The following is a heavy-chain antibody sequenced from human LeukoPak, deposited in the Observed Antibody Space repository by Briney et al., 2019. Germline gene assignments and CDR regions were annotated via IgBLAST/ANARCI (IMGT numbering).Heavy chain of an antibody. CDR1: GGTFSSYA. V-gene: IGHV1-69*04. Sequence: SVKVSCKASGGTFSSYAISWVRQAPGQGLEWMGRIIPILGIANYAQKFQGRVTITADKSTSTAYMELSSLRSEDTAVYYCAREGSRYDVPYGIDVWGQGTTVTVSS. J-gene: IGHJ6*02. D-gene: IGHD5-12*01. CDR3: AREGSRYDVPYGIDV. CDR2: IIPILGIA.